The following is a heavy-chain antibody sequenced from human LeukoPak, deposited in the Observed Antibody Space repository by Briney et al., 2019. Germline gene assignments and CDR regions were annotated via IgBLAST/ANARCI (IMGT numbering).Heavy chain of an antibody. CDR3: ACHQGYCSSTSCSYYGMDV. J-gene: IGHJ6*02. CDR1: GGTFSSYA. Sequence: SVTVSCKASGGTFSSYAISWVRQAPGQGLEWMGGIIPIFGTANYAQKFQGRVTITADESTSTAYMELSSLRSEDTAVYYCACHQGYCSSTSCSYYGMDVWGQGTTVTVSS. CDR2: IIPIFGTA. D-gene: IGHD2-2*01. V-gene: IGHV1-69*13.